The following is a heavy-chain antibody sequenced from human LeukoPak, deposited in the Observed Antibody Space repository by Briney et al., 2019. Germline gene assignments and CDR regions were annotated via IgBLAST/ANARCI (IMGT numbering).Heavy chain of an antibody. J-gene: IGHJ4*02. Sequence: GVSLKSSSHGSPLGFPSDWIGWVRYMPGKGLEWMGIIFPGASDTSYSPSFQGQVTISADKSASTAYQQWCSLNASDNSFYYFANRSDYDSSGYFDYWGQGILVTVSS. CDR2: IFPGASDT. CDR1: PLGFPSDW. D-gene: IGHD3-22*01. V-gene: IGHV5-51*01. CDR3: ANRSDYDSSGYFDY.